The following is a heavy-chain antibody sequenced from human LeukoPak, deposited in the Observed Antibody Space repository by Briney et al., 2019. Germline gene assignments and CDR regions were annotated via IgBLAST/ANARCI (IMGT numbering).Heavy chain of an antibody. CDR1: GGTFTSYA. Sequence: SVKVSCKASGGTFTSYAISWVRQAPGQGLEWMGGIIPIFGTANYAHKFQGRVTITTDESTSTAYMELISLRSEDTAVYYCARGGDSSGYYYEGDYFDYWGQGTLVTVSS. J-gene: IGHJ4*02. D-gene: IGHD3-22*01. CDR2: IIPIFGTA. V-gene: IGHV1-69*05. CDR3: ARGGDSSGYYYEGDYFDY.